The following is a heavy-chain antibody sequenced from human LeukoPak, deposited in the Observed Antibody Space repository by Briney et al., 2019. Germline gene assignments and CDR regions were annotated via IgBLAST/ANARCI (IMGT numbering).Heavy chain of an antibody. D-gene: IGHD2-15*01. J-gene: IGHJ4*02. CDR3: ARSSSGGRVLDY. CDR1: GFTFSSYW. CDR2: IWYDGSNK. Sequence: GGSLRLSCAASGFTFSSYWMSWVRQAPGKGLEWVAVIWYDGSNKYYADSVKGRFTISRDNSKNTLYLQMNSLRAEDTAVYYCARSSSGGRVLDYWGQGTLVTVAS. V-gene: IGHV3-33*08.